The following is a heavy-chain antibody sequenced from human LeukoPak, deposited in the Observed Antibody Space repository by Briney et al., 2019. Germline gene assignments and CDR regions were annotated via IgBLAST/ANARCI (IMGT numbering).Heavy chain of an antibody. CDR2: IYYSGNT. D-gene: IGHD1-26*01. J-gene: IGHJ4*02. CDR1: GGSISSYY. CDR3: ARGEGLLHTLDY. V-gene: IGHV4-59*01. Sequence: SETLSLTCTVSGGSISSYYWSWIRQPPGKGLEWIGYIYYSGNTNYNPSLKSRVTISVDTSKNQFSLKLSSVTAADTAVYYCARGEGLLHTLDYWGQGTLVTVSS.